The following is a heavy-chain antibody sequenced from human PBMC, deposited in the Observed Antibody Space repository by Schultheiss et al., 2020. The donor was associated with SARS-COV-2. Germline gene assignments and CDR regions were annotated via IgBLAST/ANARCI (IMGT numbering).Heavy chain of an antibody. V-gene: IGHV4-4*07. Sequence: SETLSLTCTVSGGSISSYYWSWIRQPPGKGLEWIGRIYTSGSTNYNPSLKSRVTMSVDTSKNQFSLKLSSVTAADTAVYYCARLGAATPTNYYIDVWGKGTTVTVSS. CDR1: GGSISSYY. CDR3: ARLGAATPTNYYIDV. CDR2: IYTSGST. J-gene: IGHJ6*03. D-gene: IGHD2-15*01.